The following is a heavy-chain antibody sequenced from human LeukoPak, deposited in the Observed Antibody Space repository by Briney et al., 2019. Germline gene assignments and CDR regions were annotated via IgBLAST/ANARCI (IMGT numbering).Heavy chain of an antibody. CDR2: INHSGST. CDR3: ARVRSTMVRWAANDY. V-gene: IGHV4-34*01. J-gene: IGHJ4*02. Sequence: SETLSLTSLVADGSFSGYYWRWIRQPPGKGLEWIGEINHSGSTNYNPSLKSRVTISVDTSKNQFSLKLSSVTAADAAVYYCARVRSTMVRWAANDYWGQGTLVTVSS. CDR1: DGSFSGYY. D-gene: IGHD3-10*01.